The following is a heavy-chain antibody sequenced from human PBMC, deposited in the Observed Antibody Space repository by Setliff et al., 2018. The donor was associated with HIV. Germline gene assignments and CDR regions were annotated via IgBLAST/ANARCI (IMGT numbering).Heavy chain of an antibody. D-gene: IGHD6-13*01. J-gene: IGHJ6*03. CDR3: ARDGYSSSWYVDSYYMDV. V-gene: IGHV3-48*01. CDR1: GFTFSSYG. CDR2: ITSSSRTI. Sequence: GASVKVSCAASGFTFSSYGMNWVRQAPGKGLEWVSYITSSSRTIYYADSVKGRFTISRDNAKNSLYLRMNSLRAEDTAVYYCARDGYSSSWYVDSYYMDVWGKGNTVTSP.